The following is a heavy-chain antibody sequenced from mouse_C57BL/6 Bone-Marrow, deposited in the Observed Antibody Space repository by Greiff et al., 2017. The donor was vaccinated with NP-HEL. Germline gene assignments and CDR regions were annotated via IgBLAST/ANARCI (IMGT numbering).Heavy chain of an antibody. CDR3: ARGVTAVVASYWYFDV. CDR1: GYTFTGYW. V-gene: IGHV1-9*01. Sequence: VQLQQSGAELMKPGASVKLSCKATGYTFTGYWIEWVKQRPGHGLEWIGEILPGSGSTNYNEKFKGKATFTADTSSNTAYMQLSSLTTEDSAIYYCARGVTAVVASYWYFDVWGTGTTVTVSS. J-gene: IGHJ1*03. D-gene: IGHD1-1*01. CDR2: ILPGSGST.